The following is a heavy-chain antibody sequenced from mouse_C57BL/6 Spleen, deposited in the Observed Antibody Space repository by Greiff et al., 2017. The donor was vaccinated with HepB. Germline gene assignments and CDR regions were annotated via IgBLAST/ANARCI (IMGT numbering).Heavy chain of an antibody. J-gene: IGHJ2*01. CDR3: ARHSYYGNYYFDY. CDR1: GYTFTSYG. Sequence: VQLQESGAELARPGASVKLSCKASGYTFTSYGISWVKQRTGQGLEWIGEIYPRSGNTYYNEKFKGKATLTADKSSSTAYMELRSLTSEDSAVYICARHSYYGNYYFDYWGQGTTLTVSS. CDR2: IYPRSGNT. V-gene: IGHV1-81*01. D-gene: IGHD2-10*01.